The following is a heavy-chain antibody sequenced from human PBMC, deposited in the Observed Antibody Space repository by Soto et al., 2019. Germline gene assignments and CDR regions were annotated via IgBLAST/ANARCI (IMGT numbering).Heavy chain of an antibody. CDR3: AKDRQPDDTWTFGS. CDR2: IYPSGET. CDR1: GFTFRSYS. D-gene: IGHD3-22*01. Sequence: PGGSLRLSCAASGFTFRSYSMAWVRQAPGKGLEWVSEIYPSGETFYADSMKGRITISRDNSKNTLYLQMNSLRVEDTALYYCAKDRQPDDTWTFGSWGQGTLVTVSS. J-gene: IGHJ4*02. V-gene: IGHV3-23*01.